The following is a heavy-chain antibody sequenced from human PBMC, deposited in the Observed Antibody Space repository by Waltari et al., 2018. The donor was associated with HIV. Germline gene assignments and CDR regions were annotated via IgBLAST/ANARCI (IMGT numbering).Heavy chain of an antibody. CDR2: IWYDGSNK. CDR3: AREDLLYCGGDCYPGDY. V-gene: IGHV3-33*01. J-gene: IGHJ4*02. D-gene: IGHD2-21*02. Sequence: QVQLVESGVGVVQPGRALRLSWSASGFTFRSFGMHWVRQAPGKGLEWVAVIWYDGSNKYYADSVKGRFTISRDNSKNTLYLQMNSLRAEDTAVYYCAREDLLYCGGDCYPGDYWGQGTLVTVSS. CDR1: GFTFRSFG.